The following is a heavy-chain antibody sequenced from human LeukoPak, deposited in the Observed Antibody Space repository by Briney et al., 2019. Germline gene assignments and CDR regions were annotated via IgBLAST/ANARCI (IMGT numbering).Heavy chain of an antibody. J-gene: IGHJ3*02. V-gene: IGHV4-4*07. CDR1: GGSISSYY. Sequence: PSEPLSLTCTVSGGSISSYYWSWIRQPAGKGLEWIGRIYTRGSTNYNDSLKSRVTMSVDTSKDKFSLKLSSVTAADTAVYYCAGGRYCSPDICSGGDAFDIWGQGTMVSVSS. D-gene: IGHD2-15*01. CDR2: IYTRGST. CDR3: AGGRYCSPDICSGGDAFDI.